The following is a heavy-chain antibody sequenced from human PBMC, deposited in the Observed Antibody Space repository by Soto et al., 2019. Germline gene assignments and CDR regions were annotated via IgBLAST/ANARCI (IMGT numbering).Heavy chain of an antibody. V-gene: IGHV1-2*04. J-gene: IGHJ5*02. D-gene: IGHD3-3*01. CDR3: ARGLGEWLSNWFDP. CDR1: GYTFTGYY. Sequence: WASVKVSCKASGYTFTGYYMHWVRQAPGQGLEWMGWINPNSGGTNYAQKFQGWVTMTRDTSISTAYMELSRLRSDDTAVYYCARGLGEWLSNWFDPWGQGTLVTVSS. CDR2: INPNSGGT.